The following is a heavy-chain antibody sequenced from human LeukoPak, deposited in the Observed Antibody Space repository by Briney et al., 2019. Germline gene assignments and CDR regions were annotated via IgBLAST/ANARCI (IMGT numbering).Heavy chain of an antibody. Sequence: SGTLSLTCTVSGGSISSSSYSWGWIRQPPGKGLEWIGSIYHSGTTYYNPSLKSRLTISVDTSKNQFSLKLYSVTAADTAVYYCVRGPYYYDRSGYYSKVFDYWGQGTLVTVSS. CDR2: IYHSGTT. V-gene: IGHV4-39*07. CDR1: GGSISSSSYS. J-gene: IGHJ4*02. D-gene: IGHD3-22*01. CDR3: VRGPYYYDRSGYYSKVFDY.